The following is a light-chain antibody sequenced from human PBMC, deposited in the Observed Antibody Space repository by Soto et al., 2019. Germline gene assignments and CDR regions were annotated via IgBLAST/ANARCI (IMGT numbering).Light chain of an antibody. V-gene: IGLV2-14*01. J-gene: IGLJ1*01. CDR1: SSDVGSYNY. Sequence: SVLNKPASVSGSPGQAITISCTGTSSDVGSYNYVSWYQQHPGKAPKLMIYEVSDWPSGISSRFSGSKSGNTASLTISGLQTEDEADYYCSSYTSSSTLFGTGTKVTVL. CDR2: EVS. CDR3: SSYTSSSTL.